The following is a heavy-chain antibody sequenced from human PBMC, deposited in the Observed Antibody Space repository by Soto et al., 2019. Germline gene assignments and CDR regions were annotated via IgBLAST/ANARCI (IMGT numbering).Heavy chain of an antibody. D-gene: IGHD2-8*02. V-gene: IGHV4-34*01. CDR2: INHSGST. J-gene: IGHJ4*02. CDR3: ARAGGFWTLDY. CDR1: GGSFSGYY. Sequence: SETLSLTCAVYGGSFSGYYWTWIRQPPGTGLEWIGEINHSGSTNYNPSLKSRVTISVDTSKNQFSLKLTSVTAADTAVYYCARAGGFWTLDYWGQGTLVTVSS.